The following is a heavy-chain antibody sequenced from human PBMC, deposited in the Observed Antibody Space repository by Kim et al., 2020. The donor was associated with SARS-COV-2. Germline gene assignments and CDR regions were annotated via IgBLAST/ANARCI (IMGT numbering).Heavy chain of an antibody. Sequence: GGSLRLSCAASGFTFSSYAMHWVRQAPGKGLEWVAVISYDGSNKYYADSVKGRFTISRDNSKNTLSLQMSSLRAEDTAVYYCATAVSQTYYYGMDVWGQGTTVTVSS. CDR2: ISYDGSNK. J-gene: IGHJ6*02. D-gene: IGHD2-8*01. V-gene: IGHV3-30*04. CDR3: ATAVSQTYYYGMDV. CDR1: GFTFSSYA.